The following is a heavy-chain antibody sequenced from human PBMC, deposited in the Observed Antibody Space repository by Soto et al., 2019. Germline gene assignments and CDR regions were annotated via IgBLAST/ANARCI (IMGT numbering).Heavy chain of an antibody. CDR2: IIPIFGTA. J-gene: IGHJ6*02. V-gene: IGHV1-69*13. D-gene: IGHD6-13*01. CDR3: ARDEGVAEQQAVYYGMDV. Sequence: SVKVSCKASGGTFSSYAISWVRQAPGQGLEWMGGIIPIFGTANYAQKFQGRVTITADESTSTAYMELSSLRSEDTAVYYCARDEGVAEQQAVYYGMDVWGQGTTDTVSS. CDR1: GGTFSSYA.